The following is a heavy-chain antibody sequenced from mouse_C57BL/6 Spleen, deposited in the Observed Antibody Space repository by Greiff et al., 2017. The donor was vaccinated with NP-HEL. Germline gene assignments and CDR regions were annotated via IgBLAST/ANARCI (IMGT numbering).Heavy chain of an antibody. CDR3: ARCTYGNYAMDY. J-gene: IGHJ4*01. CDR2: INYDGSST. Sequence: EVQVVESEGGLVQPGSSMKLSCTASGFTFSDYYMAWVRQVPEQGLEWVANINYDGSSTYYLDSLKSRFIISRDNATNILYLQMSSLKSEDTATYYCARCTYGNYAMDYWGQGTSVTVSS. V-gene: IGHV5-16*01. D-gene: IGHD2-1*01. CDR1: GFTFSDYY.